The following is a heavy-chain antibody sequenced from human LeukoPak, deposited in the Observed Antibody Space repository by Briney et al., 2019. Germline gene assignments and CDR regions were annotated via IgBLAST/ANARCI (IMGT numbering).Heavy chain of an antibody. Sequence: PGRSLRLSCAASRFTFADFAMHWVRQAPGKGLEWVSGISWNGGVIGYADSVKGRFTISRDNAKKSSYLQMNSLRAEDTALYYCAKDTASSGHNGFDIWGQGTMVTVSS. CDR3: AKDTASSGHNGFDI. CDR2: ISWNGGVI. J-gene: IGHJ3*02. CDR1: RFTFADFA. D-gene: IGHD3-22*01. V-gene: IGHV3-9*01.